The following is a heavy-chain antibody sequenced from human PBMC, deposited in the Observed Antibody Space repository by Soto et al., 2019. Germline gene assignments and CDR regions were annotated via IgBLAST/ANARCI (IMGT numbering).Heavy chain of an antibody. J-gene: IGHJ6*02. V-gene: IGHV1-18*01. CDR2: ISAYNGNT. CDR1: GYTFTSYG. D-gene: IGHD6-19*01. CDR3: ARVDSSGWLNYYYYYGMDI. Sequence: GASVKVSCKASGYTFTSYGISWVRQAPGQGLEWMGWISAYNGNTNYAQKLQGRVTMTTDTSTSTAYMELGSLRSDDTAVYYCARVDSSGWLNYYYYYGMDIWGQGTTVTVSS.